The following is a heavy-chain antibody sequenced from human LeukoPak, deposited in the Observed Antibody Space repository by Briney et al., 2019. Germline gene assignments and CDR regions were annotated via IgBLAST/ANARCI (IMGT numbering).Heavy chain of an antibody. Sequence: GASVKVSCKASGYTFTSYAMHWVRQAPGQRLEWMGWINAGNGNTKYSQKFQGRVTITRDTSASTAYMELSSLRSEDTAVYYCARGQSSLGSPYYFDYWGQGTLVTVSS. D-gene: IGHD3-16*01. CDR2: INAGNGNT. V-gene: IGHV1-3*01. CDR3: ARGQSSLGSPYYFDY. CDR1: GYTFTSYA. J-gene: IGHJ4*02.